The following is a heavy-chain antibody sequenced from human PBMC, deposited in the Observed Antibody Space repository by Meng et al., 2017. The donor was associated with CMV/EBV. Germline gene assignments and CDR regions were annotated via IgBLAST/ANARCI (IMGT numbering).Heavy chain of an antibody. CDR3: ARGIAAAGTSGWWFDP. Sequence: SVKVSCKASGFTFTSSAVQWVRQARGQRLEWIGWIVVGSGNTNYAQKFQERVTITRDMSTSTAYMELSSLRSEDTAVYYCARGIAAAGTSGWWFDPWGQGTLVTVSS. J-gene: IGHJ5*02. CDR1: GFTFTSSA. CDR2: IVVGSGNT. D-gene: IGHD6-13*01. V-gene: IGHV1-58*01.